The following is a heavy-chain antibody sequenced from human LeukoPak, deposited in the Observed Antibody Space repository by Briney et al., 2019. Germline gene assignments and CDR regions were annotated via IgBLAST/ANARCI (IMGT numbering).Heavy chain of an antibody. Sequence: GGSLRLSCAASGFTFSTYAMNWVRQAPGKGLEWVSAISGSGDNTYYADSVKGRFTISRDNSKSTRYLQMNSLRAEDTAVYYCARDGVFGLIIIPVHYYYYMDVWGKGTTVTVSS. V-gene: IGHV3-23*01. CDR1: GFTFSTYA. CDR3: ARDGVFGLIIIPVHYYYYMDV. J-gene: IGHJ6*03. CDR2: ISGSGDNT. D-gene: IGHD3/OR15-3a*01.